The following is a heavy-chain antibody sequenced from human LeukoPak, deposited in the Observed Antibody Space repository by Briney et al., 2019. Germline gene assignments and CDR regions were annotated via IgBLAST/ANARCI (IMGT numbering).Heavy chain of an antibody. CDR1: GFTFSSYA. CDR2: ISGSGGST. D-gene: IGHD4-17*01. Sequence: GGSLRLSCAASGFTFSSYAMSWVRQAPGKGLEWVSAISGSGGSTYYADSVKGRFTISRDNSKNTLYLQMNSLRAEDTAVYYCASEGDYGDFYWSDPWGQGTMVTVSS. J-gene: IGHJ3*01. CDR3: ASEGDYGDFYWSDP. V-gene: IGHV3-23*01.